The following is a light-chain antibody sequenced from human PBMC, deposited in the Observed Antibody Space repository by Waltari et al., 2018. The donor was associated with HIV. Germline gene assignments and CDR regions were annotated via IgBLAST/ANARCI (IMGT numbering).Light chain of an antibody. Sequence: QSVLTQPPSASGTPGQRVTVSCSGSRSNIGSNYVYWYQQLPGTAPKLLIYRNYQRPSGVPDRFSGSKSGTSASLAISGLRSEDEADYYCAAWDGSLGNYVFGTGTKVTVL. CDR2: RNY. CDR1: RSNIGSNY. J-gene: IGLJ1*01. V-gene: IGLV1-47*01. CDR3: AAWDGSLGNYV.